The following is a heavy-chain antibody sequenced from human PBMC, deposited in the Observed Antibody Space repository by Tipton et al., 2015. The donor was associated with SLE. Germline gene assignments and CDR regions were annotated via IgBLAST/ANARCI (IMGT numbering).Heavy chain of an antibody. CDR2: INHSGST. Sequence: TLSLTCAVYGGSFSGYYWSWIRQAPGKGLEWIGEINHSGSTNYNPSLKSRVTISVDTSKKQFSPKVSSVTAADTAVYYCARGYYYYMDVGGKGTTVTVSS. V-gene: IGHV4-34*01. J-gene: IGHJ6*03. CDR1: GGSFSGYY. CDR3: ARGYYYYMDV.